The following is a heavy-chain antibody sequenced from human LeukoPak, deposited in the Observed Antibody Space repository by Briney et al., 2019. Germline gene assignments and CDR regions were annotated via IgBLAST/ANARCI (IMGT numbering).Heavy chain of an antibody. CDR2: ISSNDVYI. CDR1: GFTFTDYN. J-gene: IGHJ4*02. D-gene: IGHD2-8*02. Sequence: SGGSLRLSCAASGFTFTDYNLNWVRQAPGKGLEWVSSISSNDVYIYYADSVQGRFTVSRDNTRNSLYLQMNSLRVDDTAVYYCARSASGPLDYWGQGTLVTVSS. CDR3: ARSASGPLDY. V-gene: IGHV3-21*06.